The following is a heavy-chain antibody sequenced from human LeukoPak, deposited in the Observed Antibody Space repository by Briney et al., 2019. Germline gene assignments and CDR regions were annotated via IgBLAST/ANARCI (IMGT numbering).Heavy chain of an antibody. CDR2: ISTSGDTI. D-gene: IGHD3/OR15-3a*01. CDR1: GFTFSSYE. J-gene: IGHJ6*02. Sequence: GGSLRLSCSASGFTFSSYEMNWVRQAPGRGLEWVSYISTSGDTIYYADSVKGRFTISRDNAKNSVYLQMDSLRAEDTAVYYCAREWTNGMDVWGQGTTVTVSS. V-gene: IGHV3-48*03. CDR3: AREWTNGMDV.